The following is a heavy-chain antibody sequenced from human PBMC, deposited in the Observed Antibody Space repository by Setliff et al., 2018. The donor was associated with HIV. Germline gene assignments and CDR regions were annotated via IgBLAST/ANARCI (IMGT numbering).Heavy chain of an antibody. CDR2: INHSGST. CDR3: ASAGSGTRAPPRY. V-gene: IGHV4-34*01. D-gene: IGHD1-1*01. J-gene: IGHJ4*02. Sequence: SETLSLTCAVYGGSFSAYYWSWIRQTPGKGLEWIGEINHSGSTYYNPSLKSRVTISVDTSKNQFSLKLTSVTAADTAVYYCASAGSGTRAPPRYWGQGTLVTVSS. CDR1: GGSFSAYY.